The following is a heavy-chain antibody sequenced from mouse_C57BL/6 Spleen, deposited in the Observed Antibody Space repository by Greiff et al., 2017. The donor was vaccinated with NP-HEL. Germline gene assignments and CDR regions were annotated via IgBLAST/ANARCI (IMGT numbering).Heavy chain of an antibody. CDR3: ARGDDPAWFAY. CDR1: GYAFSSYW. J-gene: IGHJ3*01. Sequence: ESGAELVKPGASVKISCKASGYAFSSYWMNWVKQRPGKGLEWIGQIYPGDGDTNYNGKFKGKATLTADKSSSTAYMQLSSLTSEDSAVYFCARGDDPAWFAYWGQGTLVTVSA. CDR2: IYPGDGDT. D-gene: IGHD2-3*01. V-gene: IGHV1-80*01.